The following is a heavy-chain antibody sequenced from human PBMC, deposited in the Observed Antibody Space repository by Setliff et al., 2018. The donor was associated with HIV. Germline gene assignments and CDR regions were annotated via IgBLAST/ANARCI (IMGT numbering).Heavy chain of an antibody. Sequence: PSETLSLTCTVSGASLQSYYWSWIRQPAGKGLQWIGRIYYVGWSKYNPSLEDRVTMSVDTSNNQISLRLSSVTAADTAMYYCVRDDYGYNGKGFDYWGPGTLVTVSS. V-gene: IGHV4-4*07. CDR2: IYYVGWS. D-gene: IGHD4-17*01. CDR3: VRDDYGYNGKGFDY. CDR1: GASLQSYY. J-gene: IGHJ4*02.